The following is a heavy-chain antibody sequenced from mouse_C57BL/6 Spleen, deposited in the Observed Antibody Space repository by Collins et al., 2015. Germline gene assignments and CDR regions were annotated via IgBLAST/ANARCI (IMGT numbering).Heavy chain of an antibody. CDR3: ARRDYDGVYAMDY. V-gene: IGHV3-2*02. CDR2: ISYSGST. CDR1: GYSITSDYA. J-gene: IGHJ4*01. D-gene: IGHD2-4*01. Sequence: DVQLQESGPGLVKPSQSLSLTCTVTGYSITSDYAWNWIRQFPGNKLEWMGYISYSGSTSYNPSLKSRISITRDTSKNQFFLQLNSVTTEDTATYYCARRDYDGVYAMDYWGQGTSVTVSS.